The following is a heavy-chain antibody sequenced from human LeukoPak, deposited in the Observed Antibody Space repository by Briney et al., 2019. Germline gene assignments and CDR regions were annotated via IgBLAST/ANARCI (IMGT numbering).Heavy chain of an antibody. V-gene: IGHV4-39*07. CDR3: ARVATVTLNYYYCYMDV. J-gene: IGHJ6*03. CDR2: IYYSGST. Sequence: PSETLSLTCTVSGGSISSSSYYWGWIRQPPGKGLEWIGSIYYSGSTNYNPSLKSRVTISVDTSKNQFSLRLSSVTAADTAVYYCARVATVTLNYYYCYMDVWGKGTTVTVSS. CDR1: GGSISSSSYY. D-gene: IGHD4-11*01.